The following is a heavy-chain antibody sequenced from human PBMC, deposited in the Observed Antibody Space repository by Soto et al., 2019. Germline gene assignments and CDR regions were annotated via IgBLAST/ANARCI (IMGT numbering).Heavy chain of an antibody. Sequence: PGGSLRLSCAASGFTFSSYGMHWFRQAPGKGLEWVAVISYDGSNKYYADSVKGRFTISRDNSKNTLYLQMNSLRAEDTAVYYCAKDIPPMIVVDDDDFDIWGQGTKVNVAS. V-gene: IGHV3-30*18. CDR1: GFTFSSYG. J-gene: IGHJ3*02. CDR2: ISYDGSNK. D-gene: IGHD3-22*01. CDR3: AKDIPPMIVVDDDDFDI.